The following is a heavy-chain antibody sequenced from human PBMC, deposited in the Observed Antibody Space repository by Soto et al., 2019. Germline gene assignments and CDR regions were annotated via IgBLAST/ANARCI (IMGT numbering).Heavy chain of an antibody. Sequence: QVRLVQSGAEVKKPGASVKLSCKASGYTFTTYAVHWVRQAPGQSLEWMGWINAGNGNTKYSQKFQGRVTITRDTSASTAYMELSSLRSEDTAVYYCARDLGYCSGGSCNSGMDVWGQGTTVTVSS. D-gene: IGHD2-15*01. J-gene: IGHJ6*02. CDR2: INAGNGNT. CDR1: GYTFTTYA. V-gene: IGHV1-3*01. CDR3: ARDLGYCSGGSCNSGMDV.